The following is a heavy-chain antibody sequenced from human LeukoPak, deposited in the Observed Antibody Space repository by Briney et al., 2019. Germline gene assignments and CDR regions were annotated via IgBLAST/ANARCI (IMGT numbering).Heavy chain of an antibody. CDR2: ISGSGGST. V-gene: IGHV3-23*01. D-gene: IGHD2-15*01. J-gene: IGHJ4*02. Sequence: GGSLRLSCAASGFTFSSYAMSWVRQAPGKGLEWVSAISGSGGSTYYADSVKGRFTISRDNSKNTLYLQMNSLRAEDTAVYYCAPVREAATLLPDYWGQGTLVTVSS. CDR3: APVREAATLLPDY. CDR1: GFTFSSYA.